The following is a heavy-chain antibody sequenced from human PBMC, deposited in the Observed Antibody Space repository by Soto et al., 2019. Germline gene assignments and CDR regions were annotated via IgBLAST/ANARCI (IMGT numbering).Heavy chain of an antibody. J-gene: IGHJ4*02. CDR2: ITSGGGGA. CDR3: ARVGAYFGEFDYFDY. V-gene: IGHV3-23*01. Sequence: EVQLLEAGGGLVQPGGSLRLSCVASEVTFASYDMDWVRQAPGKGLEWVSLITSGGGGANYADSVKGRFIISRDNARTSLYLHMNSLRAEDTAVYYCARVGAYFGEFDYFDYWGQGALVTVSS. D-gene: IGHD3-10*01. CDR1: EVTFASYD.